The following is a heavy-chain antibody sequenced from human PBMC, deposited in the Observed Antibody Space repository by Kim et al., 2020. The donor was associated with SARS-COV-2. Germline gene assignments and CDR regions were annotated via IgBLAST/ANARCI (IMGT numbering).Heavy chain of an antibody. V-gene: IGHV4-59*01. J-gene: IGHJ4*02. CDR3: ARDPVYQGGGY. CDR2: T. D-gene: IGHD6-13*01. Sequence: TNYNPSLKSRVTISVDTSKNQFSLKLSSVTAADTAVYYCARDPVYQGGGYWGQGTLVTVSS.